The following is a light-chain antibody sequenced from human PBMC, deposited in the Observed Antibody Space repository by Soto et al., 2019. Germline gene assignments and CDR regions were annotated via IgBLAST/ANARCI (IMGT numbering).Light chain of an antibody. CDR1: QSVGSD. Sequence: EIVMTQSPATLSVSPGERATLSCRASQSVGSDLAWYQQKPGQAPRLLIYAASTRATGVPARFSGSGSGTEFTLTIGSLQTEDFVVYYCQQYNDWPPTFGPGTKVDIK. J-gene: IGKJ3*01. CDR3: QQYNDWPPT. V-gene: IGKV3-15*01. CDR2: AAS.